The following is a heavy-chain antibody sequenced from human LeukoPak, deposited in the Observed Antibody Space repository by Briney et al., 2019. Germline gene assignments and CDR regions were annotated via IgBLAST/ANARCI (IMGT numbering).Heavy chain of an antibody. CDR2: VIPIFGTA. CDR3: GTYHISIPSGYYYYGMDV. CDR1: GGTFSRYA. V-gene: IGHV1-69*13. J-gene: IGHJ6*02. D-gene: IGHD3-3*02. Sequence: ASVKVSCKAFGGTFSRYAISWVRQAPGQGLEWMGGVIPIFGTANYAQKFQGRVTITADESTSTAYMELSSLRCYEEALNHCGTYHISIPSGYYYYGMDVWGQGTTVTVSS.